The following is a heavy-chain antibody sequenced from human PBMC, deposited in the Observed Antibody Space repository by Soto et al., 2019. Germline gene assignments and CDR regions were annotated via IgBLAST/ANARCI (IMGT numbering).Heavy chain of an antibody. CDR1: GYTFTSYY. CDR3: ARASRLHRYFDWYPGDWFGP. D-gene: IGHD3-9*01. Sequence: GASVKVSCKASGYTFTSYYMHWVRQAPGQGLEWMGIINPSGGSKSYAQKFQGRVTMPRDTSTSTVSMELSSLRSEDTPVYYCARASRLHRYFDWYPGDWFGPWGQGPLVTVSS. J-gene: IGHJ5*02. V-gene: IGHV1-46*01. CDR2: INPSGGSK.